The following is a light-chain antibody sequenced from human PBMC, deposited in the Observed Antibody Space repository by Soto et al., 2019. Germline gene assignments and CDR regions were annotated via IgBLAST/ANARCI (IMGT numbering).Light chain of an antibody. CDR3: SSYTSSNTLV. Sequence: QSALTQPASVSGSPGQSITISCTGTSSDVGAYNYVSWYQQHPGKAPKLMIFEVSDRPSGVSNRFSRSKSGNTASLTISGLQAEVEAASYCSSYTSSNTLVFGGGTKLTVL. J-gene: IGLJ2*01. CDR1: SSDVGAYNY. V-gene: IGLV2-14*01. CDR2: EVS.